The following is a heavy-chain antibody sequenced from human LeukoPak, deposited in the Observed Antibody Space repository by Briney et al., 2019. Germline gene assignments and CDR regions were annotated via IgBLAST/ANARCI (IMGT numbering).Heavy chain of an antibody. J-gene: IGHJ6*02. CDR1: RHPFHRCC. Sequence: GVSLRLSCAAWRHPFHRCCQNWARQAPGKGLEWVSSISTRSTYIYYTDSVKGRFTISRDNDKNTLYLQMNTLRAEDTAVYYCARDFREDIVVVPAVNQEGLDYYYGMDVWGQGTTVTVSS. CDR2: ISTRSTYI. V-gene: IGHV3-21*01. CDR3: ARDFREDIVVVPAVNQEGLDYYYGMDV. D-gene: IGHD2-2*01.